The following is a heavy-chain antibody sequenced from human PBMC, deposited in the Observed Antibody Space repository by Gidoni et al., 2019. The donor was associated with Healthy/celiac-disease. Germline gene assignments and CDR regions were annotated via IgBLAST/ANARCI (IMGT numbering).Heavy chain of an antibody. V-gene: IGHV4-34*01. J-gene: IGHJ4*02. Sequence: QVPLQQWGAGLLKPSETLSLTCAVSVGSFRGYYWSWIRQPPGKGLEWIGEINHSGSTNYNPYLKSRVTISVDTSKNQFSLKLSSVTAADTAVYYCARGPYHYYYGSGKGYFDYWGQGTLVTVSS. CDR1: VGSFRGYY. CDR3: ARGPYHYYYGSGKGYFDY. CDR2: INHSGST. D-gene: IGHD3-10*01.